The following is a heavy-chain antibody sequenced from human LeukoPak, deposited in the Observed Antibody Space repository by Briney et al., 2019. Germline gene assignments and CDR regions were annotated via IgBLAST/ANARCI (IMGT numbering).Heavy chain of an antibody. CDR3: ARDDIAAAGKGEFDY. Sequence: SETLSLTCAVYGGSFSGYYWSWIRQPPGKGLEWIGEINHSGSTNYNPSLTSRVTISVDTSKNQFSLKLSSVTAADTAVYYCARDDIAAAGKGEFDYWGQGALVTVSS. J-gene: IGHJ4*02. D-gene: IGHD6-13*01. V-gene: IGHV4-34*01. CDR1: GGSFSGYY. CDR2: INHSGST.